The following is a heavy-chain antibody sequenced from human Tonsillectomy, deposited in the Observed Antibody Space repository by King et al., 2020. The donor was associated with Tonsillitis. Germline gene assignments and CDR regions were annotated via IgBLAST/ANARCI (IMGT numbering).Heavy chain of an antibody. D-gene: IGHD3-10*01. CDR2: INHSGST. Sequence: VQLPQWGAGLLKPSETLSLTCAVYGGSFSGYYWSWIRQPPGKGLEWIGEINHSGSTNYNPSLKSRVTVSVDTSKNQFSLKLSSVTAADTAVYYCARGHRLGGITMVRGVSHFDYWGQGTLVTVSS. CDR1: GGSFSGYY. CDR3: ARGHRLGGITMVRGVSHFDY. J-gene: IGHJ4*02. V-gene: IGHV4-34*01.